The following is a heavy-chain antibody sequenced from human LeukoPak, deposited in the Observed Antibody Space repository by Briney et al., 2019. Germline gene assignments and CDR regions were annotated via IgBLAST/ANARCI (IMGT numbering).Heavy chain of an antibody. D-gene: IGHD6-19*01. CDR1: GFTFSSYW. CDR2: IKPDGGER. V-gene: IGHV3-7*03. Sequence: GGSLRLSCAASGFTFSSYWMSWVRQAPGKGLEWVANIKPDGGERYYVDSVKGRFTISRDNAKNSLYLQMNSLRAEDMALYYCAKGSSSGWDKPSDWFDPWGQGTLVTVSS. J-gene: IGHJ5*02. CDR3: AKGSSSGWDKPSDWFDP.